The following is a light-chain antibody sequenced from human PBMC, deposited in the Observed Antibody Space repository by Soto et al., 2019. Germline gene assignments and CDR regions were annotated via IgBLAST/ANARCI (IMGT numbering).Light chain of an antibody. CDR1: NIGSKS. V-gene: IGLV3-21*02. CDR2: DGS. Sequence: SYELTQPPSVSVAPGQTARIPCWGDNIGSKSVYWYQQKPGQAPVVVVYDGSDRPSGIPERFSGSNSGTTATLTISRVEAGDEADYFCQVWDSTSDHYVFGAGPKATVL. J-gene: IGLJ1*01. CDR3: QVWDSTSDHYV.